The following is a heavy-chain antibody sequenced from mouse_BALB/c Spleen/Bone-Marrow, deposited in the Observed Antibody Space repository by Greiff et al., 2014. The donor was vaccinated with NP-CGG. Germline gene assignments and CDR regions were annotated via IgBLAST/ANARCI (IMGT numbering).Heavy chain of an antibody. CDR1: GFSLTSYG. V-gene: IGHV2-9*02. CDR2: IWAGGST. D-gene: IGHD2-4*01. Sequence: QVQLQQSGPGLVAPSQSLSITCTVSGFSLTSYGVHWVRQPPGRGLEWLGVIWAGGSTNYNSALMSRLSISKDNSKSQVFLKMNSLQIDDTAMYYCARSGLRRPAMDYWGQGTSVTVSS. CDR3: ARSGLRRPAMDY. J-gene: IGHJ4*01.